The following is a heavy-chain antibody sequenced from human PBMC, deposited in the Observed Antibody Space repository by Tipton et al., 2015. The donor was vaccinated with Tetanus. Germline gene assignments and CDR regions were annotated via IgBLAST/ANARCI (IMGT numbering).Heavy chain of an antibody. D-gene: IGHD3-10*01. CDR1: GFTFSGYH. Sequence: QVQLVQSGGGVVQPGRSLRLSCAASGFTFSGYHMHWVRQAPGKGLEWVASVSNDGSDTDYADSVKGRFTISRDNSKNTLYLQLNSLRTDDTAVFYCAGSYRYFDVWGRGTLVIVSS. V-gene: IGHV3-30*03. CDR3: AGSYRYFDV. J-gene: IGHJ2*01. CDR2: VSNDGSDT.